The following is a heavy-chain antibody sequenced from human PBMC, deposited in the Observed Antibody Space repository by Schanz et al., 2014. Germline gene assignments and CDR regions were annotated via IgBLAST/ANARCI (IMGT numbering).Heavy chain of an antibody. J-gene: IGHJ4*02. CDR1: GFTFSSYR. CDR3: ARGTPFLCDY. CDR2: IRYDGITK. V-gene: IGHV3-30*02. D-gene: IGHD3-16*01. Sequence: QVQLVESGGGVVQPGGSLRLSCVASGFTFSSYRMHWVRQAPGKGLEWVALIRYDGITKYYLDSVKGRFTISRDESKNTLYLQMSSLRAEDTAVYYCARGTPFLCDYWGQGTLVTVSS.